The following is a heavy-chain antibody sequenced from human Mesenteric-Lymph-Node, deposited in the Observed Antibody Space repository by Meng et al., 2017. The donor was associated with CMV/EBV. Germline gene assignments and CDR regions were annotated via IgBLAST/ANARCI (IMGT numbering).Heavy chain of an antibody. V-gene: IGHV4-61*01. Sequence: GSLRLSCTVSGDSVSGGSYYWTWIRQAPGKGLEWIGYIYNSVSTNYNPSLKSRVTISVDTSKNQFSLKLTSVTAADTAMYYCARGDSDQVGPLGFWGQGTLVTVSS. CDR1: GDSVSGGSYY. CDR3: ARGDSDQVGPLGF. D-gene: IGHD2-21*01. J-gene: IGHJ4*02. CDR2: IYNSVST.